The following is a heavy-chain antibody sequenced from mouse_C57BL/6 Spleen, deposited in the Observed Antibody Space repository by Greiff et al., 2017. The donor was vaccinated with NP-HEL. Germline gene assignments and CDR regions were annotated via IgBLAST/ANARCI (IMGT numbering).Heavy chain of an antibody. CDR3: ARDTGLAD. V-gene: IGHV5-4*01. Sequence: DVMLVESGGGLVKPGGSLKLSCAASGFTFSSYAMSWVRQTPEKRLEWVATISDGGGYTYYPDNVKGRFTISRDNAKNNLYLQMSHLKSEDTAMYYCARDTGLADWGQGTLVTVSA. CDR1: GFTFSSYA. CDR2: ISDGGGYT. J-gene: IGHJ3*01.